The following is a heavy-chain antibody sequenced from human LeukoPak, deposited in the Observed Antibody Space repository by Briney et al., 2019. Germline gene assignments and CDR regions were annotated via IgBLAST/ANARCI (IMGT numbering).Heavy chain of an antibody. V-gene: IGHV3-74*01. CDR1: GFTFRSYW. CDR2: INSDGTTT. Sequence: PGGSLRLSCEASGFTFRSYWMNWVRQAPGKGLVWVSRINSDGTTTNYADSVKGRFTTSRDNAKNTLYLQMNSLRVKDTAVYYCASDYYGMDVWGQGTTVTVSS. J-gene: IGHJ6*02. CDR3: ASDYYGMDV.